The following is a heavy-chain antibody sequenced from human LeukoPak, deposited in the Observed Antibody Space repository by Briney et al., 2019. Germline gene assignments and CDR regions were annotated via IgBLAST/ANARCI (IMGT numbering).Heavy chain of an antibody. V-gene: IGHV4-38-2*01. Sequence: SETLSLTCAVSGYSISSAYYWGWIRQPPGKGLEWIGSIYHSGSTYYNPSLKSRVTISLDTSKNQFSLKLSSVTAADTAVYYCARGVAAGLAPGDYWGQGTLVTVSS. CDR1: GYSISSAYY. CDR2: IYHSGST. J-gene: IGHJ4*02. D-gene: IGHD6-13*01. CDR3: ARGVAAGLAPGDY.